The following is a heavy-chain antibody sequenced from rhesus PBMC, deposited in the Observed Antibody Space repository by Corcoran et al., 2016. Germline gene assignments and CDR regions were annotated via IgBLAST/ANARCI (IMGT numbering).Heavy chain of an antibody. V-gene: IGHV4-169*02. D-gene: IGHD3-28*01. CDR1: GGSISSSY. Sequence: QLQLQESGPGLVKPSETLSVTCAVSGGSISSSYWSWIRKAPGKGLEWIGYIYGSGSSTNYNPALKSRFTLSVDTSKNQLSLKLSSVTAADTAVYYCASGFGYYYDSAPTGYFDLWGPGTPITISS. J-gene: IGHJ2*01. CDR3: ASGFGYYYDSAPTGYFDL. CDR2: IYGSGSST.